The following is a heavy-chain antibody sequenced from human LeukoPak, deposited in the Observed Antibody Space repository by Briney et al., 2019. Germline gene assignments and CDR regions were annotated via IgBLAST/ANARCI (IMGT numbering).Heavy chain of an antibody. CDR3: ARTVSY. CDR1: GFRFSSYS. V-gene: IGHV3-48*04. CDR2: ISNSSSIT. Sequence: GGSLRLSCAASGFRFSSYSMNWIRQAPGKGPEWVAYISNSSSITQYADFVKGRFTISRDNAKNSLYIQMNSLRADDTAVYYCARTVSYWGQGILVTVSS. D-gene: IGHD4-17*01. J-gene: IGHJ4*02.